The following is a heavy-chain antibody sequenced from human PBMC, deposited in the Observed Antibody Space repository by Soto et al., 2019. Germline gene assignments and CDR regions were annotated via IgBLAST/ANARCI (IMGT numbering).Heavy chain of an antibody. CDR3: ERGPPPNWFDP. Sequence: SETLSLTCTVSGGSVSSASYYWSWIRQPPGKALEWIGFIYYSGSTNYNPSLKSRVTISLDTSKNQFSLRLNSVTAADTAAYYCERGPPPNWFDPWGRGTLVTVSS. CDR2: IYYSGST. CDR1: GGSVSSASYY. V-gene: IGHV4-61*01. J-gene: IGHJ5*02.